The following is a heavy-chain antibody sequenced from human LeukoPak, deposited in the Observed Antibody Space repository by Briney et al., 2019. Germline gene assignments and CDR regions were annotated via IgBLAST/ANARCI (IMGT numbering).Heavy chain of an antibody. D-gene: IGHD5-18*01. J-gene: IGHJ4*02. CDR1: GFTFSGYG. CDR3: AKDWGYTTVVSYYFDY. V-gene: IGHV3-33*06. CDR2: IWYDGNNK. Sequence: GRSLRLSCAASGFTFSGYGMHWVRQAPDKGLEWVAVIWYDGNNKYYADSVKGRFTISRDDSKNTLYLQMNSLRVEDTAVYYCAKDWGYTTVVSYYFDYWGQGALVTVSS.